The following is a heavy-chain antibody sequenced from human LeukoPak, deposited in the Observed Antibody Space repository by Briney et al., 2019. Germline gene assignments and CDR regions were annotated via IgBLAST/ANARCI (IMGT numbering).Heavy chain of an antibody. CDR2: INHSGST. Sequence: SETLSLTCAVYGGSFSGYYWSWIRQPPGKGLEWIGEINHSGSTNYNPSLKSRVTISVDTSRNQFSLKLSSVTAADTAVYYCARDRQYCSSTSCYRYFQHWGQGTLVTVSS. V-gene: IGHV4-34*01. CDR1: GGSFSGYY. CDR3: ARDRQYCSSTSCYRYFQH. J-gene: IGHJ1*01. D-gene: IGHD2-2*01.